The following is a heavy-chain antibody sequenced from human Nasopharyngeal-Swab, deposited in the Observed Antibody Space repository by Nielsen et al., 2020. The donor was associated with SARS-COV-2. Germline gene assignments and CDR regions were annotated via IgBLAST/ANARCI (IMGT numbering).Heavy chain of an antibody. D-gene: IGHD3-16*02. CDR1: GFTSSSYA. CDR2: ISGSGGST. Sequence: GESLKISCAASGFTSSSYAMSLVRQAPGKRLEWVSAISGSGGSTYYAYSVKGRFTISGDNSKNTLYLQMNSLRAEDTAVYYCAKVWGPTFGGVIVWPYYFDYWGQGTLVTVSS. CDR3: AKVWGPTFGGVIVWPYYFDY. V-gene: IGHV3-23*01. J-gene: IGHJ4*02.